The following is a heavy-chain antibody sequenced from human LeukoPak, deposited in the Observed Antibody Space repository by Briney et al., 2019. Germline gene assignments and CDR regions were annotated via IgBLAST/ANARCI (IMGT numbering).Heavy chain of an antibody. CDR3: GRYGASGGVIDN. D-gene: IGHD6-19*01. V-gene: IGHV4-59*08. Sequence: SETLSLTRTLSGVSLCSFYWICIPPPPEKGVVCSGYIYYNGATSYHPSLKSRNTMAIDTSKTQFSLKLTSVTAADTAVYYCGRYGASGGVIDNWGQGTLVTVSS. J-gene: IGHJ4*02. CDR1: GVSLCSFY. CDR2: IYYNGAT.